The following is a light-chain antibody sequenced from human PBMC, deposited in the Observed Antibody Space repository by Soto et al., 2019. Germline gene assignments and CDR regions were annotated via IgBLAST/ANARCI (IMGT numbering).Light chain of an antibody. V-gene: IGKV1-33*01. Sequence: DIQMIQSPSSLSASVGDRVTITCQASQDIKNYLNWYQQKPGKAPKLLIYDVSNLETGVPSRFSGSVSGTRFSRTISSLQPEDGATYYCQHYDHLPPLTCGGGTRVQIK. CDR3: QHYDHLPPLT. CDR2: DVS. J-gene: IGKJ4*01. CDR1: QDIKNY.